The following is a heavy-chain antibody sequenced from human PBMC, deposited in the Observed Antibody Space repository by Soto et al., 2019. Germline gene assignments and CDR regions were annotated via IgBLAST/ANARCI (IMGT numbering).Heavy chain of an antibody. CDR1: GYNFGKSW. D-gene: IGHD5-18*01. Sequence: GDALKFSCKDSGYNFGKSWLGCLRQMPGKGLEWMGNIYPDSSDTRYSPSFQGQITISADKSISTAYLQWSTLKASDTAIHHSASRLSAYSPGVDYWRQGSL. J-gene: IGHJ4*02. CDR2: IYPDSSDT. CDR3: ASRLSAYSPGVDY. V-gene: IGHV5-51*01.